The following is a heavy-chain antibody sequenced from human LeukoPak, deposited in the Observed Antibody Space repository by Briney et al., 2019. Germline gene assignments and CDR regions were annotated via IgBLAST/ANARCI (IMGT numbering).Heavy chain of an antibody. V-gene: IGHV3-11*04. Sequence: PGGSLRLSCVASGFTFSDYYMSWIRQAPGKGLEWVSYISSSGSTIYYTDSVKGRFTISRDNAKNSLYLQMNSLRAEDTAVYYCARDLSGYSYGYGFDYWGQGTLVTVSS. CDR1: GFTFSDYY. CDR2: ISSSGSTI. D-gene: IGHD5-18*01. CDR3: ARDLSGYSYGYGFDY. J-gene: IGHJ4*02.